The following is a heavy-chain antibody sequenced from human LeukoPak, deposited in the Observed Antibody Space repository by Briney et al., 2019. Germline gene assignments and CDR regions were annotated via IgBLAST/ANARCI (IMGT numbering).Heavy chain of an antibody. Sequence: GGSLRLSCAASGFSFSAYSMNWVRQAPGKGLEWVSYISFSSGSIYYADSVKGRFTISRHNAKNSLFLQMNSLRPEDTAVYYCARELVTPQMDVWGTGTTVTVSS. CDR2: ISFSSGSI. CDR3: ARELVTPQMDV. D-gene: IGHD3-16*01. J-gene: IGHJ6*04. V-gene: IGHV3-48*01. CDR1: GFSFSAYS.